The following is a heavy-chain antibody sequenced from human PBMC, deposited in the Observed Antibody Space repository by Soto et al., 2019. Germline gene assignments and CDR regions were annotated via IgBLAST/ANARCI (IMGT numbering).Heavy chain of an antibody. V-gene: IGHV4-39*01. J-gene: IGHJ6*02. CDR3: ARVPDV. CDR1: GGSISSSSYF. CDR2: IYYSGST. D-gene: IGHD2-2*01. Sequence: SETLSLTCSVSGGSISSSSYFWGWIRQPPGKGLEWIGSIYYSGSTYYNPSLKSRVTVSVDTSKNQFSLKLSSVTAADTAVYYCARVPDVWGQGTTVTVSS.